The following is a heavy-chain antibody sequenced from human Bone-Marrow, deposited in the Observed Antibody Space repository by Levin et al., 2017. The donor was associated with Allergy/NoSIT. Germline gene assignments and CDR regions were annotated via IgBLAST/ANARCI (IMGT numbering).Heavy chain of an antibody. J-gene: IGHJ4*02. D-gene: IGHD5-12*01. CDR3: ARGELGSGYLVDY. V-gene: IGHV1-8*01. Sequence: ASVKGEGKKEGEKGKRGERKGGRQETGEGREGRVWMYPNSDNAGYAQKFQGRVTMTRNTSISTAYMELSSLRSEDTAIYYCARGELGSGYLVDYWGQGTLVTVSS. CDR1: GEKGKRGE. CDR2: MYPNSDNA.